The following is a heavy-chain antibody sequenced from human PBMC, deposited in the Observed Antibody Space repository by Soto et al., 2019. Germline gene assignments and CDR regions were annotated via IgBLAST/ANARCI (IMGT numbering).Heavy chain of an antibody. Sequence: QVQLVQSGAEVKKPGASVKVSCKTSGYTFTDYYMHWVRQAPGLGLEWMGVFSPSGGSATYAQKLQGRVTMNTDTSTRTVYLELSRPRSDETAVHYCASDGGGEWLWIYYWGQGTLVTVSS. CDR3: ASDGGGEWLWIYY. CDR2: FSPSGGSA. V-gene: IGHV1-46*04. CDR1: GYTFTDYY. D-gene: IGHD3-16*01. J-gene: IGHJ4*02.